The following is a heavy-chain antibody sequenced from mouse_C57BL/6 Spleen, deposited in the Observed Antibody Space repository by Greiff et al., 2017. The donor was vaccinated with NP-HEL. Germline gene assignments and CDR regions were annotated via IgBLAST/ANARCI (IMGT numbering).Heavy chain of an antibody. CDR2: IYPGSGNT. J-gene: IGHJ2*01. CDR1: GYTFTDYY. D-gene: IGHD3-2*02. Sequence: QVQLQQSGAELVRPGASVKLSCKASGYTFTDYYINWVKQRPGQGLEWIARIYPGSGNTYYNEKFKGKATLTAEKSSSTAYMQLSSLTSEDSAVYFCARGQHRLPFDYWGQGTTLTVSS. CDR3: ARGQHRLPFDY. V-gene: IGHV1-76*01.